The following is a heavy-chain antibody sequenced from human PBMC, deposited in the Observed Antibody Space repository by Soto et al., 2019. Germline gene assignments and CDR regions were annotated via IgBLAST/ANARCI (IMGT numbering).Heavy chain of an antibody. D-gene: IGHD5-12*01. CDR3: ARLERGYSGYEMYYWFDP. J-gene: IGHJ5*02. CDR1: GYTFTSYG. Sequence: QVQLVQSGAEVKKPGASVKVSCKASGYTFTSYGISWVRQAPGQGLEWMGWISAYNGNTNYAQKLQGRVTMTTDTSTSTAYMELRSLRSDATAVYYCARLERGYSGYEMYYWFDPWGQGTLVTVSS. V-gene: IGHV1-18*01. CDR2: ISAYNGNT.